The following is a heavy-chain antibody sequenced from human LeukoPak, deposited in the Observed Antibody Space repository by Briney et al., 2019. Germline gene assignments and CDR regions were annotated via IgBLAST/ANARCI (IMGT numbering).Heavy chain of an antibody. V-gene: IGHV4-39*07. D-gene: IGHD3-3*01. CDR3: ARPSRGFGSGLHDF. Sequence: SETLSLTCPVSGDSINSSSDFWGWIRQPPGKGLEWIGSIYYGGSTNYNPSLKSRVTISVNTSKNQLSLKVRSVTAADTAVYYCARPSRGFGSGLHDFWGQGTLVTVSS. CDR2: IYYGGST. J-gene: IGHJ4*02. CDR1: GDSINSSSDF.